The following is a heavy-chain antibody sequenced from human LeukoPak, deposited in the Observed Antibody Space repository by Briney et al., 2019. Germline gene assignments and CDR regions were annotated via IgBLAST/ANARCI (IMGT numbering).Heavy chain of an antibody. CDR1: GDSVSSNSAA. CDR3: ARGNNSFDP. J-gene: IGHJ5*02. Sequence: SQTLSLTCAIAGDSVSSNSAARNWIRQSPSRGLEWLGRTYQRSKWYHDYTVSVKSRISINPDTSKNQFSLQLNSVTPEDTAVYYCARGNNSFDPWGQGTLVTVSS. CDR2: TYQRSKWYH. V-gene: IGHV6-1*01.